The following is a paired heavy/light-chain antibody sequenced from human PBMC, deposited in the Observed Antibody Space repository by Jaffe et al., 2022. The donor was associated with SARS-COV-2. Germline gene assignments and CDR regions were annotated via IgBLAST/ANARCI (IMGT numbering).Light chain of an antibody. V-gene: IGKV3-20*01. CDR2: GAS. CDR1: QSVSSSY. Sequence: EIVLTQSPGTLSLSPGERATLSCRASQSVSSSYLAWYQQKPGQAPRLLIYGASSRATGIPDRFSGSGSGTDFTLTISRLEPEDFAVYYCQQYGSSQLTFGGGTKVEIK. J-gene: IGKJ4*01. CDR3: QQYGSSQLT.
Heavy chain of an antibody. CDR1: GGTFSSYT. D-gene: IGHD3-22*01. V-gene: IGHV1-69*08. CDR3: ARDLLHYDSSGYYPQHRDAFDI. J-gene: IGHJ3*02. CDR2: IIPILGIA. Sequence: QVQLVQSGAEVKKPGSSVKVSCKASGGTFSSYTISWVRQAPGQGLEWMGRIIPILGIANYAQKFQGRVTITADKSTSTAYMELSSLRSEDTAVYYCARDLLHYDSSGYYPQHRDAFDIWGQGTMVTVSS.